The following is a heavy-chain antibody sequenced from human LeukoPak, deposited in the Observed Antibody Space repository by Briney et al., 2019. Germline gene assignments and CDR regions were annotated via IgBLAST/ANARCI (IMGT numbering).Heavy chain of an antibody. Sequence: SETLSPTCTVSGASVSSGTYYWTWIRQPAGKGLEWIGRIYTSGSTNYNPSLKSRVTISVDTSKNQFSLKLSSVTAADTAVYYCARDGEEEWFDPWGQGTLVTVSS. J-gene: IGHJ5*02. CDR1: GASVSSGTYY. V-gene: IGHV4-61*10. CDR2: IYTSGST. D-gene: IGHD3-10*01. CDR3: ARDGEEEWFDP.